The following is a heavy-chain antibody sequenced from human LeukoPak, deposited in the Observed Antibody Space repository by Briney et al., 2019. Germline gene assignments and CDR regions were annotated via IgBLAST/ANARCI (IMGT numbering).Heavy chain of an antibody. CDR3: ARDLITMVRGVISDY. CDR2: ISAYNGNT. J-gene: IGHJ4*02. D-gene: IGHD3-10*01. Sequence: ASVKVSCKASGYTFTNYGISWVRQAPGQGLEWMGWISAYNGNTDYAQKLQGRVTITTDTSTSTAYMELRSLRSDDTAVYYCARDLITMVRGVISDYWGQGTLVTVSS. CDR1: GYTFTNYG. V-gene: IGHV1-18*01.